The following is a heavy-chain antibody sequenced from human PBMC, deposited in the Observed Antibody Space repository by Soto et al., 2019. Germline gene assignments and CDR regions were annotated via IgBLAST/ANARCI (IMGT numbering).Heavy chain of an antibody. CDR2: IDSAGDA. Sequence: EVQLVESGGGLVQHGGSLRLSCAASGFTFSSHDMHWVRQVTGKGLEWVSGIDSAGDAKYPASVKGRFTISSENAKNSLHLQMNSLRGGDTAVYYCARGGIRGVSCNWFDTWGQGTLVTVAS. V-gene: IGHV3-13*01. CDR1: GFTFSSHD. CDR3: ARGGIRGVSCNWFDT. J-gene: IGHJ5*02. D-gene: IGHD3-10*01.